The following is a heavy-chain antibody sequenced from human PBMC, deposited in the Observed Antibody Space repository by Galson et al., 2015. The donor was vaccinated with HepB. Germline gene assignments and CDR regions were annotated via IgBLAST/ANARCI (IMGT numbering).Heavy chain of an antibody. Sequence: SLRLSCAASGFTFSSYAMHWVRQAPGKGLEYVSAISSNGGSTYYADSVKGRFTISRDNSKNTLYLQMSSLRAEDTAVYYRVKPWPVATVTTETAAFDIWGQGTMVTVSS. D-gene: IGHD4-11*01. CDR1: GFTFSSYA. CDR3: VKPWPVATVTTETAAFDI. CDR2: ISSNGGST. V-gene: IGHV3-64D*06. J-gene: IGHJ3*02.